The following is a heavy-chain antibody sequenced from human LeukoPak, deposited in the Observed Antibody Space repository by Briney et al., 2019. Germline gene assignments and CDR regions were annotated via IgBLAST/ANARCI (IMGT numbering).Heavy chain of an antibody. CDR1: GGSISSYY. Sequence: SETLSLTCTVSGGSISSYYWSWIRQPPGKGLEWMGYIYYSGSTNYNPSLKSRVTISVDTSKNQFSLKLSSVTAADTAVYYCARLLGGGYDAFDIWGQGTMVTVSS. CDR3: ARLLGGGYDAFDI. D-gene: IGHD6-13*01. J-gene: IGHJ3*02. CDR2: IYYSGST. V-gene: IGHV4-59*08.